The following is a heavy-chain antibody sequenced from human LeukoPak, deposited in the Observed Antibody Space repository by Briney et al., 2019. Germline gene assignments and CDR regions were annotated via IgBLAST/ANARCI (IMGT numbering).Heavy chain of an antibody. Sequence: PSETLSLTCAVYGGSFSGYYWSWIRQPPGKGLEWIGEINHSGSTNYNPSLKSRVTISVDTSKNQFSLKLSSVTAADTAVYYCARESHSSSFRWFDPWGQGTLVTVPS. V-gene: IGHV4-34*01. CDR2: INHSGST. J-gene: IGHJ5*02. CDR3: ARESHSSSFRWFDP. CDR1: GGSFSGYY. D-gene: IGHD6-13*01.